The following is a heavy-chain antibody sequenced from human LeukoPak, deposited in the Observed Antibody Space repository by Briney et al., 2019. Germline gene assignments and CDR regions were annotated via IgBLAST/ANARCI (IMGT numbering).Heavy chain of an antibody. D-gene: IGHD4-11*01. V-gene: IGHV3-33*01. Sequence: GGSLRLSCAASGFTFSSYGMHWARQAPGKGLEWVAVIWYDGSNKYYADSVKGRFTISRDNSKNTLYLQMNSLRAEDTAVYYCARDSTVATFDYWGQGTLVTVSS. J-gene: IGHJ4*02. CDR3: ARDSTVATFDY. CDR1: GFTFSSYG. CDR2: IWYDGSNK.